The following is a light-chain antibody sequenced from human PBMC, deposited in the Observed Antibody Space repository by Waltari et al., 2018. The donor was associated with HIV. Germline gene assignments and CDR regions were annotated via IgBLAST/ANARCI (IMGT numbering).Light chain of an antibody. CDR2: WTS. CDR1: QSVLHSSNNQNY. V-gene: IGKV4-1*01. CDR3: QQFYTTPYT. J-gene: IGKJ2*01. Sequence: DLVMTQTPDSLAVSLGERATIPCKSSQSVLHSSNNQNYLAWYQQKPRQPPKLLIYWTSIRGSGVPDRFSASGSGTDFTLTISSLQAEDVAVYYCQQFYTTPYTFGQGTKLEI.